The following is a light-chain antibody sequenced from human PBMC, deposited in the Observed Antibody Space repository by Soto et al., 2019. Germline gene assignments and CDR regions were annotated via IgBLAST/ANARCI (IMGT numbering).Light chain of an antibody. CDR3: PQYGSSPPSA. Sequence: EMVRTRYAATLSVSPEERTTLSCRASQTVSSRFLAWYQQKRGQAPTLLIFDASSRASGTPDRFSGSGSGTDFTLTNSSLEPEDFGGYDCPQYGSSPPSALGQGTRLEIK. V-gene: IGKV3-20*01. CDR2: DAS. J-gene: IGKJ5*01. CDR1: QTVSSRF.